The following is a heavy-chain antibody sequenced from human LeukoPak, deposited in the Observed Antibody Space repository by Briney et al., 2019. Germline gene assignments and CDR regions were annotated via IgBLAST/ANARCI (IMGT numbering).Heavy chain of an antibody. Sequence: GGSLRLSCAASGFTFKDYALSWVRQAPGKGLEWVSGFSVNGRDTYYADFVKGRFTIARDIAKNTLYLQMNSLRAEDTATYYCAKPGRTAAGLFDSWGQGTLVTVSS. CDR1: GFTFKDYA. V-gene: IGHV3-23*01. J-gene: IGHJ4*02. CDR3: AKPGRTAAGLFDS. CDR2: FSVNGRDT. D-gene: IGHD6-13*01.